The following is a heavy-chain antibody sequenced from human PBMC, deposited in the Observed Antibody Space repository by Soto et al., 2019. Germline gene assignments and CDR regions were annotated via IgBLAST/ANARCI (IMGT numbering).Heavy chain of an antibody. CDR3: ASDLAGYDSSGYFGY. Sequence: GGSLRLSCAASGFTVSSNYMSWVRQAPGKGLEWVSVIYSGGSTYYADSVKGRFTISRDNSKNTLYLQMNSLRAEDTAVYYCASDLAGYDSSGYFGYWGQGTLVTVFS. J-gene: IGHJ4*02. CDR2: IYSGGST. V-gene: IGHV3-53*01. CDR1: GFTVSSNY. D-gene: IGHD3-22*01.